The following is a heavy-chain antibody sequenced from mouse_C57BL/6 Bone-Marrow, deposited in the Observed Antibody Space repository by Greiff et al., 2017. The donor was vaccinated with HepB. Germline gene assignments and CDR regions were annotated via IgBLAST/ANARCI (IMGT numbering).Heavy chain of an antibody. CDR2: IDPSDSYT. J-gene: IGHJ2*01. CDR1: GYTFTSYW. Sequence: QVQLQQPGAELVMPGASVKLSCKASGYTFTSYWMHWVKQRPGQGLEWIGEIDPSDSYTTYNQKFKGKSTLTVDKSSSTAYMQLSSLTSEDSAVYYCARSLYYWGQGTTLTVSS. CDR3: ARSLYY. V-gene: IGHV1-69*01.